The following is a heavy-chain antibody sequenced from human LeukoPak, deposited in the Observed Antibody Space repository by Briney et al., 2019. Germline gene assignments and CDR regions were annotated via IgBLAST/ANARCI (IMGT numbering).Heavy chain of an antibody. J-gene: IGHJ4*02. V-gene: IGHV4-39*01. Sequence: SETLSLTCTVSGGSISSSSYYWGWIRQPPGKGLEWIGSIYYSGSTYYNPSLKSRVTISVDTSKKQFSLKLSSVTAADTAVYYCARQGSGNYLSPVNYWGQGTLVTVSS. CDR3: ARQGSGNYLSPVNY. D-gene: IGHD1-26*01. CDR2: IYYSGST. CDR1: GGSISSSSYY.